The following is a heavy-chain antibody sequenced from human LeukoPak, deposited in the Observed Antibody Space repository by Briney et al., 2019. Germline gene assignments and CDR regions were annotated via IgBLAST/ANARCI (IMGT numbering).Heavy chain of an antibody. CDR1: GFIFTDYY. J-gene: IGHJ4*02. D-gene: IGHD3-10*01. CDR2: IKQDGTEK. Sequence: GGSLRLSCAASGFIFTDYYMYWMRQAPGKGLEWVANIKQDGTEKYYVDSVKGRFTISRDNSKNTLYLQMNSLRAEDTAVYYCARDRSGFGEFSVAYYFDYWGQGTLVTVSS. V-gene: IGHV3-7*01. CDR3: ARDRSGFGEFSVAYYFDY.